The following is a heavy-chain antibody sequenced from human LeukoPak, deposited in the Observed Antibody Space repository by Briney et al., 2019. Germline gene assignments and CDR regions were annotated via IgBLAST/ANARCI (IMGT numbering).Heavy chain of an antibody. CDR1: GFTFSSYS. Sequence: PGGSLRLSCAASGFTFSSYSMNWVRQAPGKGLEWVSYISSSSSTIYYADSVKGRFTISRDNAKNSLYLQMNSLRAEDTAVYYCATDTVYDYVSPDAFDIWGQGTMVTVSS. J-gene: IGHJ3*02. CDR2: ISSSSSTI. CDR3: ATDTVYDYVSPDAFDI. D-gene: IGHD3-16*01. V-gene: IGHV3-48*04.